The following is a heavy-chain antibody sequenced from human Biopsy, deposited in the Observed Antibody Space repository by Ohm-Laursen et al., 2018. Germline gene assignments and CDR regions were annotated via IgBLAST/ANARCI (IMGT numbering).Heavy chain of an antibody. CDR2: IYYTGST. J-gene: IGHJ4*02. V-gene: IGHV4-59*01. CDR1: RDSISNYY. D-gene: IGHD2-2*01. CDR3: ARMPHFDY. Sequence: SETLSLTCFVSRDSISNYYWTWIRQSPGKGLEWIGYIYYTGSTNYNPSVKSRVTISVDTSKNQFSLRLIYVTAADTAVYYCARMPHFDYWGQGILVTVSS.